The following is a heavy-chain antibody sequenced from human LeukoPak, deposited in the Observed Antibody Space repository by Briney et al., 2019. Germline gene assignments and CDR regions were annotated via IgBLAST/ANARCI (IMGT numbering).Heavy chain of an antibody. J-gene: IGHJ6*03. V-gene: IGHV4-39*01. CDR1: GGSISSSSYY. Sequence: PSETLSLTCTVSGGSISSSSYYWGWIRQPPGKGLEWIGSIYYSGSTYYNPSLKSRVTISVDTSKNQFSLKLSSVTAADTAVYYCARTNCYYYMDVWGKGTTVTVSS. CDR2: IYYSGST. CDR3: ARTNCYYYMDV.